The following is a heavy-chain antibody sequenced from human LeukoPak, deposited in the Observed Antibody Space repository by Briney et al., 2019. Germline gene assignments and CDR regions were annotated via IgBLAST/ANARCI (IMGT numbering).Heavy chain of an antibody. CDR1: GYIFTRYY. V-gene: IGHV1-46*01. J-gene: IGHJ6*02. D-gene: IGHD2-2*01. CDR2: INPSGGST. Sequence: ASVKVSCKASGYIFTRYYMYWVRQAPGQGLEWMGIINPSGGSTSYTQKFQGRVTMTRDTSTSTVYMELSNLRSEDTAVYYCARDQTDCSSTSCHNFHYGMDVWGQGTTVTVS. CDR3: ARDQTDCSSTSCHNFHYGMDV.